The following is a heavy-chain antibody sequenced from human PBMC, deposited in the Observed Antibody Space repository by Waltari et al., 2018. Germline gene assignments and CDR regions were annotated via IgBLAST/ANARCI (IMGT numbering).Heavy chain of an antibody. D-gene: IGHD2-15*01. Sequence: QVQLVQSGAEVKKPGASVKVSCKASGYTFTGYYMHWVRQAPGHGLEWMGWINPNRCGTNYAQKFQGSVTMTRDTSISTAYMELSRLRSDDTALYYCARSIVVVVAGSYYYGMDVWGQGTTVTVSS. CDR3: ARSIVVVVAGSYYYGMDV. CDR2: INPNRCGT. J-gene: IGHJ6*02. V-gene: IGHV1-2*02. CDR1: GYTFTGYY.